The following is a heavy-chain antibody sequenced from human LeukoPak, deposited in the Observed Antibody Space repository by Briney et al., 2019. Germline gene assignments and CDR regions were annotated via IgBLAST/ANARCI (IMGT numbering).Heavy chain of an antibody. D-gene: IGHD3-3*01. J-gene: IGHJ4*02. CDR1: GGSISSGGYY. CDR3: HSDFWSGYPGF. Sequence: SETLSLTCTVSGGSISSGGYYWSWIRQPPGKGLEWIGYIYHSGSTYYNPSLKSRVTISVDKSKNQFSLKLSSVTAEDTAVYYCHSDFWSGYPGFWGPGTLVTVSS. V-gene: IGHV4-30-2*01. CDR2: IYHSGST.